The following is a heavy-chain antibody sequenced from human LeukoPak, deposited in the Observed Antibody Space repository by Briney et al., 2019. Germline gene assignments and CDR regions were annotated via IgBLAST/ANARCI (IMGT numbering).Heavy chain of an antibody. CDR2: ISAYNGNT. J-gene: IGHJ4*02. CDR3: ARDFGYEYSSSSVFDY. D-gene: IGHD6-6*01. V-gene: IGHV1-18*01. Sequence: SVKFSCKASGYTFTSYGISWVRQAPGQGLEWMGWISAYNGNTNYAQKLQGRVTMTTDTSTSTAYMELRSLRSDDTAVYYCARDFGYEYSSSSVFDYWGQGTLVTVSS. CDR1: GYTFTSYG.